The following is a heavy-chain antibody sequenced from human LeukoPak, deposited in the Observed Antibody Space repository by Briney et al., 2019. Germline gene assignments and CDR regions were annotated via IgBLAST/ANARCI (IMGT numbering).Heavy chain of an antibody. Sequence: SVKVSCKASGGTFSSCAISWVRQAPGQGLEWMGGIIPIFGTANYAQKFQGRVTITADESTSTAYMELSSLRSEDTAVYYCARTLLNYYDSSGYYSYFDYWGQGTLVTVSS. J-gene: IGHJ4*02. V-gene: IGHV1-69*13. D-gene: IGHD3-22*01. CDR3: ARTLLNYYDSSGYYSYFDY. CDR1: GGTFSSCA. CDR2: IIPIFGTA.